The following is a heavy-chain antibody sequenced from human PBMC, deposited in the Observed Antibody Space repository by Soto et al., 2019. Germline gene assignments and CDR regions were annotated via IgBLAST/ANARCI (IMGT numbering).Heavy chain of an antibody. D-gene: IGHD3-10*01. CDR2: ISGSGGDK. V-gene: IGHV3-23*01. J-gene: IGHJ4*02. CDR3: AKEGVKLWTYYFDY. Sequence: GGSLRLSCAASGFTLSTYAMNWVRQAPGKGLEWVSAISGSGGDKYYADSVKGRFTISRDNSKGTLYLQMNSLRAEDTAVYYCAKEGVKLWTYYFDYWGQGTLVTVSS. CDR1: GFTLSTYA.